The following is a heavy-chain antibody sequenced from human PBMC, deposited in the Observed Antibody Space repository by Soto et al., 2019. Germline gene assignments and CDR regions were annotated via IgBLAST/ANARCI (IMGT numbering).Heavy chain of an antibody. CDR2: ISTYNENT. D-gene: IGHD2-15*01. V-gene: IGHV1-18*01. Sequence: ASVKVSCKASGYTFTRYGFSWVRQAPGQGLEWMGWISTYNENTKYPQKFQGRITMTTDTPTSTAYMELRSLTSDDTAVYYCAREGYCSSGSCALYSHDYFGMDVWGQGTTVTVSS. CDR1: GYTFTRYG. CDR3: AREGYCSSGSCALYSHDYFGMDV. J-gene: IGHJ6*02.